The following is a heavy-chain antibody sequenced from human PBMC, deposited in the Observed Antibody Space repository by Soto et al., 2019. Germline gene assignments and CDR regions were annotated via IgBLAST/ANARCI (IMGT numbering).Heavy chain of an antibody. J-gene: IGHJ4*02. CDR1: GFTFNTYG. CDR3: AKDIVRYTYGACDY. D-gene: IGHD5-18*01. CDR2: ISYDGSNK. V-gene: IGHV3-30*18. Sequence: QVQLVASGGAVVQPGKSLRLSCAASGFTFNTYGMYWVRHATGKGLECVAAISYDGSNKYHADSVKGRFTISRDNSKNTLYLQMNSLRVEDTAVYYCAKDIVRYTYGACDYWGQGARVTVSS.